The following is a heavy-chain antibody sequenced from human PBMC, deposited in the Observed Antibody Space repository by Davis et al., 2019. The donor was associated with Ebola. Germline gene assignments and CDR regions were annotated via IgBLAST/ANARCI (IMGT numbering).Heavy chain of an antibody. CDR1: GFTFRTQG. Sequence: GGSLRLSCVASGFTFRTQGMHWVRQAPGKGLEWVAVIWHDGSNKYYGDSVKGRFTISRDNSKNTLYLQMNSLRAEDTAVYYCAKVRGIADVGSWDDAFDIWGQGTMVTVSS. CDR3: AKVRGIADVGSWDDAFDI. D-gene: IGHD6-13*01. V-gene: IGHV3-33*03. J-gene: IGHJ3*02. CDR2: IWHDGSNK.